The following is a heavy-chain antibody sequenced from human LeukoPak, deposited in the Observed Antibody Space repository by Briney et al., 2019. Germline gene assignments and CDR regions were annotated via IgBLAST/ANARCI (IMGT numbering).Heavy chain of an antibody. CDR3: VRGGPSTWS. V-gene: IGHV3-53*01. CDR1: GFTFRTHA. CDR2: IYSGGDI. J-gene: IGHJ5*02. Sequence: GGSLRLSCAASGFTFRTHAMHWVRQAPGKGLEWVSVIYSGGDIYYAHSVKGRFTISRDSSKNTVYLQMNSLRVEDTAVYYCVRGGPSTWSWGQGTLVTVSS. D-gene: IGHD2-15*01.